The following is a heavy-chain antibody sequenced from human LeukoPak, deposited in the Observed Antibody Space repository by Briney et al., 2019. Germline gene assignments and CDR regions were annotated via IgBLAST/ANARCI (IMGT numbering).Heavy chain of an antibody. D-gene: IGHD3-16*01. CDR1: GFTFSSYS. J-gene: IGHJ6*03. Sequence: PGGSLRLSCAASGFTFSSYSMNWVRLAPGKGLEWVSSISSSSSYIYYADSVKGRFTISRDNAKNSLYLQMNSLRAEDTAVYYCAKAGDHSYFYMDAWGKGTTVTVSS. V-gene: IGHV3-21*01. CDR2: ISSSSSYI. CDR3: AKAGDHSYFYMDA.